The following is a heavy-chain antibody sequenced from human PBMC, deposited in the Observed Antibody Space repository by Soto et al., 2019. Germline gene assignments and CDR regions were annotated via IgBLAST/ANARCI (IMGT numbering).Heavy chain of an antibody. Sequence: SETLSLTFAVSGYSISSCYYWGWIRQPPWKVLEWIGSIYHSVSTYYNPSLKSRVTISVDTSKNQFSLKLSSVTAADTAVYYCAREPNNYYGSGSYYNAGGIDVWGQATTVTVSS. CDR1: GYSISSCYY. CDR2: IYHSVST. V-gene: IGHV4-38-2*02. CDR3: AREPNNYYGSGSYYNAGGIDV. J-gene: IGHJ6*02. D-gene: IGHD3-10*01.